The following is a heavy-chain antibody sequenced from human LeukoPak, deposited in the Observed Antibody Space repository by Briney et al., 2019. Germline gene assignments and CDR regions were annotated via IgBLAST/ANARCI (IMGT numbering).Heavy chain of an antibody. D-gene: IGHD4-11*01. V-gene: IGHV1-69*04. J-gene: IGHJ4*02. CDR1: GGTFSSYA. CDR3: TRHGFDYSNYDSY. Sequence: SVKVSCKASGGTFSSYAISWVRQAPGQGLEWMGRIIPILGIANYAQKFQGRVTITADKSTSTAYMELRSLRSDDTAVYYCTRHGFDYSNYDSYWGQGTLVTVSS. CDR2: IIPILGIA.